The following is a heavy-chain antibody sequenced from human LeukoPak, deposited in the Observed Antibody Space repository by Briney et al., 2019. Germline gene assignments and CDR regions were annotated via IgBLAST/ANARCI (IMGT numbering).Heavy chain of an antibody. V-gene: IGHV3-21*01. Sequence: GGSLRLSCAASGFSFSTYYVNWVRQAPGKGLEWVSCISSSSTYIYYADSVRGRYAISRDNAKNSLYLQMNSLRAEDTAVYYCARENHGSFDYWGQGSLVTVSS. CDR3: ARENHGSFDY. CDR2: ISSSSTYI. CDR1: GFSFSTYY. J-gene: IGHJ4*02. D-gene: IGHD1-14*01.